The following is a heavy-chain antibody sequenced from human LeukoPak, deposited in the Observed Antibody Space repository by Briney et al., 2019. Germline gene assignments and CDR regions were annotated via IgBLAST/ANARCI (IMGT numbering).Heavy chain of an antibody. Sequence: PGGSLRLSRAASGFTFSSYEMNWVRQAPGKGLEWVSYISSSGSTIYYADSVKGRFTISRDNAKNSLYLQMNSLRAEDTAVYYCARDGTRTFDYWGQGTLVTVSS. D-gene: IGHD1-26*01. CDR2: ISSSGSTI. CDR1: GFTFSSYE. CDR3: ARDGTRTFDY. J-gene: IGHJ4*02. V-gene: IGHV3-48*03.